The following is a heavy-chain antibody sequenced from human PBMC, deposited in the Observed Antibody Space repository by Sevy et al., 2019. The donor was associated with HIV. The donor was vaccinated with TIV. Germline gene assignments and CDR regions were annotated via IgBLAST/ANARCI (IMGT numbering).Heavy chain of an antibody. J-gene: IGHJ4*02. Sequence: GGSLRLSCAASGFTFSDYYMSWIRQAPGKGLEWVSYISSSGSTIYYADSVKGRFTISRDNAKNSLYLQMNSLRAEDTAVYYCARDYDILTGTCYFDYWGQGTLVTVSS. CDR3: ARDYDILTGTCYFDY. CDR2: ISSSGSTI. V-gene: IGHV3-11*04. CDR1: GFTFSDYY. D-gene: IGHD3-9*01.